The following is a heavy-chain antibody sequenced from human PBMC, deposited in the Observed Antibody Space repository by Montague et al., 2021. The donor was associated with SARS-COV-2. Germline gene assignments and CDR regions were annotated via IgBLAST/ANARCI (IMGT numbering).Heavy chain of an antibody. CDR2: IYYSGNT. J-gene: IGHJ1*01. Sequence: SETLSLTCSVSGGSFSSSSYYWGWIRQPPGKGPEWIGSIYYSGNTYYNPSLKSRVTMSVDTSKNQFSLRLTSVTAADTAVYYCARHRFINEVFGGADRYTPDVWGQGTLVTVSS. CDR1: GGSFSSSSYY. CDR3: ARHRFINEVFGGADRYTPDV. V-gene: IGHV4-39*01. D-gene: IGHD3-16*01.